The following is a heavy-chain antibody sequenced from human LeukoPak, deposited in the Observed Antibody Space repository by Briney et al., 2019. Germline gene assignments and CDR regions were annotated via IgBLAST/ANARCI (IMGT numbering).Heavy chain of an antibody. V-gene: IGHV3-9*01. CDR3: AKDMENLSYVVGDAFDM. J-gene: IGHJ3*02. CDR1: GFTFDDYA. Sequence: PGRSLRLSCAASGFTFDDYAMHWVRQAPGKGLEWVSVISWNSGSIGYADSVKGRFTISRDNAKNSLYLQMNSLRAEDTALYYCAKDMENLSYVVGDAFDMWGQGTMVTVSS. CDR2: ISWNSGSI. D-gene: IGHD1-26*01.